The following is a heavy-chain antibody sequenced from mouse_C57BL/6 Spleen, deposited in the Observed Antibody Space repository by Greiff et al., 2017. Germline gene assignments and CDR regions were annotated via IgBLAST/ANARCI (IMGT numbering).Heavy chain of an antibody. D-gene: IGHD2-4*01. CDR2: INYDGSST. CDR3: ARSDYYDYDGAWFAY. V-gene: IGHV5-16*01. CDR1: GFTFSDYY. J-gene: IGHJ3*01. Sequence: EVMLVESEGGLVQPGSSMKLSCTASGFTFSDYYMAWVRQVPEKGLEWVANINYDGSSTYYLDSLKSRFIISRDNAKNILYLQMSSLKSEDTATYYCARSDYYDYDGAWFAYWGQGTLVTVSA.